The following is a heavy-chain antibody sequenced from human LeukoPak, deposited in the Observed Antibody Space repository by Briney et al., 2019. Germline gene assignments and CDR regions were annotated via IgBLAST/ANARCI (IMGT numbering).Heavy chain of an antibody. CDR2: IYHTGST. CDR3: AKDTVGNSSSWYVFAGFDY. CDR1: GDSISRGNY. Sequence: SETLSLICTVSGDSISRGNYWGWVRQPPGKGLEWIGSIYHTGSTYYNLSLKSRVAISVDTSNNQFSLKLSSVTAADTAVYYCAKDTVGNSSSWYVFAGFDYWGQGTLVTVSS. D-gene: IGHD6-13*01. V-gene: IGHV4-38-2*02. J-gene: IGHJ4*02.